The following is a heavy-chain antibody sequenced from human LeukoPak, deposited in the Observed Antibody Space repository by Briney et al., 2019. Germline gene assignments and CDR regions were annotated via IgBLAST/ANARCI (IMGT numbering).Heavy chain of an antibody. CDR3: ARDRNDYGDYVGHWFDP. J-gene: IGHJ5*02. CDR1: GGSISSYY. CDR2: IYYSGST. Sequence: SETLSLTCTVSGGSISSYYWSWIRQPPGQGLEWIGYIYYSGSTNYNPSLKSRVTISVDTSKNQFSLKLSSVTAADTAVYYCARDRNDYGDYVGHWFDPWGQGTLVTVSS. D-gene: IGHD4-17*01. V-gene: IGHV4-59*01.